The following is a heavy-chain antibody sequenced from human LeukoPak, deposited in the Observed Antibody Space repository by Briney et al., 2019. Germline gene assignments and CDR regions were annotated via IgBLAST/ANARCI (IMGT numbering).Heavy chain of an antibody. D-gene: IGHD7-27*01. CDR3: AREVYGPLTGD. CDR1: GFTVSSNY. CDR2: IYSGGLT. J-gene: IGHJ4*02. V-gene: IGHV3-66*01. Sequence: PGGSLRLSCAASGFTVSSNYMSWVRQAPGKGLEWVSVIYSGGLTYYADSVKGRFTVSRDNFKNTLYLQMNSLRAEDTAVYYCAREVYGPLTGDWGQGTLVTVPS.